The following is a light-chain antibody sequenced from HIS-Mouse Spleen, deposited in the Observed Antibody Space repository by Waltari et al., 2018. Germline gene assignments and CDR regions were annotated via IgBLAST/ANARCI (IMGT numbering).Light chain of an antibody. CDR1: SSNIGINY. CDR3: AAWDDSLSGPV. J-gene: IGLJ3*02. CDR2: RNN. Sequence: QSVLTQPPSASGTPGQRVTISCSGSSSNIGINYVYWYQQLPGTAPKLLIYRNNQRPSGVPDRFSGAKSGTAASLAISGLRSEDEADYYWAAWDDSLSGPVFGGGTKLTVL. V-gene: IGLV1-47*01.